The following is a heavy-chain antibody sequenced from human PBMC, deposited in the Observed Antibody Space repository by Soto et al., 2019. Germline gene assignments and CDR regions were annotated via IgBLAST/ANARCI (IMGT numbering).Heavy chain of an antibody. J-gene: IGHJ6*02. CDR1: GYTFTTYD. V-gene: IGHV1-8*01. CDR3: ARDMGNSGWYDRGMDV. CDR2: LNPKSGMT. Sequence: ASVKVSCKASGYTFTTYDFNWVRQAPGQGLEWMGWLNPKSGMTGSAQKFQGRVTMTRDSSISTVYMEVSSLRSEDTAVYYCARDMGNSGWYDRGMDVWGQGTTVTVSS. D-gene: IGHD6-19*01.